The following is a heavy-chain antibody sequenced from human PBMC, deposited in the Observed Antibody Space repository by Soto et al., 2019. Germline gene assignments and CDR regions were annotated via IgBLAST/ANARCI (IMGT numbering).Heavy chain of an antibody. CDR3: ARDRVESGYPEYFQH. Sequence: GGSLRLSCAASGFTVSSNYMSWVRQAPGKGLEWVSVIYSGGSTYYADSVKGRFTISRDNSKNTMYLQMNSLRAEDTAVYYCARDRVESGYPEYFQHWGQGTLVTVSS. D-gene: IGHD3-22*01. V-gene: IGHV3-53*01. CDR2: IYSGGST. J-gene: IGHJ1*01. CDR1: GFTVSSNY.